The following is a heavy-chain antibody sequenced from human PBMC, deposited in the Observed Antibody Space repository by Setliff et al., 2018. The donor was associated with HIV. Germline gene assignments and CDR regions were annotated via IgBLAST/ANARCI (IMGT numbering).Heavy chain of an antibody. CDR2: IYYSGST. Sequence: PSETLSLTCTVSGGSISSISYYWGWIRQPPGKGLEWIGSIYYSGSTYYNPSLKSRVTISVDTSKNQFSLKLNSVTAADTAMYYCARHPPYCSGGSCYRGRGYYFDYWGQGTLVTVXS. CDR1: GGSISSISYY. V-gene: IGHV4-39*01. J-gene: IGHJ4*02. D-gene: IGHD2-15*01. CDR3: ARHPPYCSGGSCYRGRGYYFDY.